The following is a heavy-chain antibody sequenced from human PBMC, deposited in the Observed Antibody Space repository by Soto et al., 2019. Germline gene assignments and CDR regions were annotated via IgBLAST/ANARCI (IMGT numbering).Heavy chain of an antibody. CDR1: GGSISSGGFS. Sequence: QMQLQESGSGLVKSSQTLSLTCAVSGGSISSGGFSWNWIRQSPGKGLEWIGYIYQSGYTLYNPSFTSRVTISVDRSTTQFSLNLTSVTAADTAVYYCATDSYDGNWFDPWGQGTLVTVSS. CDR3: ATDSYDGNWFDP. J-gene: IGHJ5*02. D-gene: IGHD5-12*01. V-gene: IGHV4-30-2*06. CDR2: IYQSGYT.